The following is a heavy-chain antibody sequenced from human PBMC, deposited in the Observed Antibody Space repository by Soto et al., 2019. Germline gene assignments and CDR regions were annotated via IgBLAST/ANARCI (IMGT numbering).Heavy chain of an antibody. D-gene: IGHD3-3*01. CDR2: IYYSGST. CDR1: GGSISSGGYY. V-gene: IGHV4-31*03. CDR3: ARALYYDFWSGYSQQGGFDY. J-gene: IGHJ4*02. Sequence: PSETLSLTCTVSGGSISSGGYYWSWIRQHPGKGLEWIGYIYYSGSTYYNPSLKSRVTISVDTSKNQFSMKLSSVTAADTAVYYCARALYYDFWSGYSQQGGFDYWGQGTLVTVSS.